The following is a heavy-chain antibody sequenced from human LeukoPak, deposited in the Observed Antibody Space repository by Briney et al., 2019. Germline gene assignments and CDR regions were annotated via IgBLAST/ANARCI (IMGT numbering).Heavy chain of an antibody. V-gene: IGHV1-69*13. CDR2: IIPMLGTA. J-gene: IGHJ5*02. CDR1: GGTFSNNA. D-gene: IGHD2-2*01. CDR3: ARDARRRYCSSTSCYWGWFDP. Sequence: ASVKVSCKASGGTFSNNAISWVREAPGQVLEWMGGIIPMLGTANYAQKFQGRVTITADESTSTAYMELSSLRSEDTAVYYCARDARRRYCSSTSCYWGWFDPWGQGTLVTASS.